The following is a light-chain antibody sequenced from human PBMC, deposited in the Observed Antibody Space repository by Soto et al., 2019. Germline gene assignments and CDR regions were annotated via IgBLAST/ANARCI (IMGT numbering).Light chain of an antibody. CDR1: QSIDSAY. CDR2: ATS. Sequence: EIVLTQSPGTLSLSPGERATFSCRASQSIDSAYLAWYQQKPGQAPRLLIYATSSRATGIPDRFSGSGSGTDFTLTISRLEPEDFAVYFCQQYDTSPRTCGQGTKVLIK. J-gene: IGKJ1*01. CDR3: QQYDTSPRT. V-gene: IGKV3-20*01.